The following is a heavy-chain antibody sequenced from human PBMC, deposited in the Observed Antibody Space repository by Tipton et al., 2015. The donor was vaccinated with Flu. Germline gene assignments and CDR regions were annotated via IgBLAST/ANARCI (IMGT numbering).Heavy chain of an antibody. Sequence: TLSLTCTVSSGSISDYYWSWIRQPAGKGLEWIGRISASGSTNYNPSLKGRVTISVDTSKNQFSLRLGSVTVADTALYYCERVQDPRYHFFDPWGRGTLVIVSP. V-gene: IGHV4-4*07. D-gene: IGHD1-14*01. J-gene: IGHJ5*02. CDR3: ERVQDPRYHFFDP. CDR2: ISASGST. CDR1: SGSISDYY.